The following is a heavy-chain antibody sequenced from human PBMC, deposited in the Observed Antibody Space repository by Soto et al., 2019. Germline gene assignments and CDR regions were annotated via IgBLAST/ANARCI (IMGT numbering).Heavy chain of an antibody. D-gene: IGHD6-6*01. V-gene: IGHV3-30*18. J-gene: IGHJ4*02. CDR1: GFTFSSYG. Sequence: QVQMVESGGGVVPPGRSLRLSCAASGFTFSSYGMHRVRQATGKGLEWVAVISYDGINKYYAESVKGRFTISRDNSKSTLYLQMNSLRAEDTAVDYCAKELYSSSSCDYWGQGTLGTVSS. CDR3: AKELYSSSSCDY. CDR2: ISYDGINK.